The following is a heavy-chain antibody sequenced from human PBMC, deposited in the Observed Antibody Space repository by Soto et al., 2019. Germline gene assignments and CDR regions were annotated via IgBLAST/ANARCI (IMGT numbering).Heavy chain of an antibody. D-gene: IGHD3-10*01. CDR2: IYHSGST. Sequence: SETLSLTCAVSGGSISSGGYSWSWIRQPPGKGLEWIGYIYHSGSTYYNPSLKSRVTISVDRSKNQFSLKLSSVTAADTAVYYCARGSSGSYYNWFDPWGQGTLVTVSS. CDR1: GGSISSGGYS. J-gene: IGHJ5*02. V-gene: IGHV4-30-2*01. CDR3: ARGSSGSYYNWFDP.